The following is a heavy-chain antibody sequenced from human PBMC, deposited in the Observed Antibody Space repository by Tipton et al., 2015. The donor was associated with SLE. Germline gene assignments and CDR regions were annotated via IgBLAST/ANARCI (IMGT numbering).Heavy chain of an antibody. V-gene: IGHV4-34*01. CDR3: ARHFGRSIEFDY. CDR1: GGSFSGYY. D-gene: IGHD3/OR15-3a*01. CDR2: INHSGST. J-gene: IGHJ4*02. Sequence: TLSLTCAVYGGSFSGYYWSWIRQTPGKGLEWIGEINHSGSTNYNPSLKSRVTISVDTSKNQFSLKLSSVTAADTAVYYCARHFGRSIEFDYWGQGTLVTVSS.